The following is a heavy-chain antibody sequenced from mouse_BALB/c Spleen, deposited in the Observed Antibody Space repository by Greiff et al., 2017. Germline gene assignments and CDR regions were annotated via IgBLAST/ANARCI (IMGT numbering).Heavy chain of an antibody. CDR3: ARLGPGDYFDY. CDR1: GFTFSSFG. CDR2: ISSGSSTI. V-gene: IGHV5-17*02. D-gene: IGHD4-1*01. J-gene: IGHJ2*01. Sequence: DVKLVESGGGLVQPGGSRKLSCAASGFTFSSFGMHWVRQAPEKGLEWVAYISSGSSTIYYADTVKGRFTISRDNPKNTLFLQMTSLRSEDTAMYYCARLGPGDYFDYWGQGTTLTVSS.